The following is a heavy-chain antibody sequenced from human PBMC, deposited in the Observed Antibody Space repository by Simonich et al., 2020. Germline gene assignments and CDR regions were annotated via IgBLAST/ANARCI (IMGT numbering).Heavy chain of an antibody. CDR2: IKQDGSEK. V-gene: IGHV3-7*01. CDR1: GFTFISFW. J-gene: IGHJ6*03. CDR3: ARDGLGTAYYYYMDV. Sequence: EVQLVESGGGLVQPGGSLRLSCAASGFTFISFWMSGVRQAPGKGLGWSANIKQDGSEKYYVDSVKGRFTISRDNAKNSLYLQMNSLRAEDTAVYYCARDGLGTAYYYYMDVWSKGTTVTVSS. D-gene: IGHD7-27*01.